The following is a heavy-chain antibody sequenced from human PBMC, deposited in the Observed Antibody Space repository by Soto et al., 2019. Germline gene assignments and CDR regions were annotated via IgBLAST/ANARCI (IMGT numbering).Heavy chain of an antibody. V-gene: IGHV3-30*03. CDR1: GFAFSSYA. CDR2: ISHDGNYR. Sequence: GGSLRLSCEASGFAFSSYAMHWVRQAPGKGLEWVGVISHDGNYRYYADSVKGRFTISRDNSKNTLYVQVNSLRPEDTAVYYCATGILSATIGPYAMDVWGQGTTVTVSS. CDR3: ATGILSATIGPYAMDV. J-gene: IGHJ6*02. D-gene: IGHD3-16*01.